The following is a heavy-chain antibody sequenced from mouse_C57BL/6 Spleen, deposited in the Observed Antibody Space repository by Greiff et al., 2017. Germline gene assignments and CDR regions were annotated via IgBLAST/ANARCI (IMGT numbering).Heavy chain of an antibody. CDR2: ISDGGSYT. Sequence: EVKLMESGGGLVKPGGSLKLSCAASGFTFSSYAMSWVRQTPEKRLEWVATISDGGSYTYYPDNVQGRFPISRDNAKNNLYLQMSHLKSEDTAMYYCTRRNYYGSSYGYLDVWATGTTATVSS. V-gene: IGHV5-4*03. J-gene: IGHJ1*03. D-gene: IGHD1-1*01. CDR3: TRRNYYGSSYGYLDV. CDR1: GFTFSSYA.